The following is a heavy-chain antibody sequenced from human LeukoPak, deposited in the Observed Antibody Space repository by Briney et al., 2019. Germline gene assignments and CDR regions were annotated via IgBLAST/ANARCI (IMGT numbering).Heavy chain of an antibody. J-gene: IGHJ4*02. V-gene: IGHV4-34*01. D-gene: IGHD3-3*01. Sequence: PSETLSLTCAVYGGPFSGYYWSWIRQPPGKGLEWIGEINHSGSTNYNPSLKSRVTISVDTSKNQFSLKLSSVTAADTAVYYCARKPPVYDFWSGYADYWGQGTLVTVSS. CDR1: GGPFSGYY. CDR3: ARKPPVYDFWSGYADY. CDR2: INHSGST.